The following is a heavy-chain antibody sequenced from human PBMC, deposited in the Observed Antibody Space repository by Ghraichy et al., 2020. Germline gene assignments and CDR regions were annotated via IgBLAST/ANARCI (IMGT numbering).Heavy chain of an antibody. V-gene: IGHV4-59*02. CDR3: ARGGGHDKY. CDR1: GGSVSSYY. D-gene: IGHD5-12*01. Sequence: SETLSLTCTVSGGSVSSYYWSWIRQPPGKGLEWIGHIYYSGSTNYNPSLKSRVTISVDTSKNQLSLKLSSVTAADTAVYYWARGGGHDKYWGQGTLVTVSS. J-gene: IGHJ4*02. CDR2: IYYSGST.